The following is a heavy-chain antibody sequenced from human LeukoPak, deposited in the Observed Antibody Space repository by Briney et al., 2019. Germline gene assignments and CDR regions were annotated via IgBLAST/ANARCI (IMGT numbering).Heavy chain of an antibody. CDR3: ARDQEGFDY. CDR1: GYTFTGYY. V-gene: IGHV1-46*01. Sequence: ASVKVSCKASGYTFTGYYIHWVRQAPGQGLEWMGMIYPRDGSTSYAQKFQGRVTVTRDTSTSTVHTELSGLRSEDTAVHYCARDQEGFDYWGQGTLVTVSS. CDR2: IYPRDGST. J-gene: IGHJ4*02.